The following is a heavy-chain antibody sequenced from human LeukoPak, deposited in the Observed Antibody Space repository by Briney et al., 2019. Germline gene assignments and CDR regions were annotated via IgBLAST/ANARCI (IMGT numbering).Heavy chain of an antibody. J-gene: IGHJ3*02. V-gene: IGHV5-51*01. Sequence: GESLKTSCKGSGYTFSSYWIGWVRQMPGKGLEWMGIIYPGDSDTTYSPSFQGQVTISADKSIGTAYLQWSSLKASDTAMYYCARHIENYNSSGYYYEGAFDIWGQGTMVTVSS. CDR2: IYPGDSDT. CDR1: GYTFSSYW. D-gene: IGHD3-22*01. CDR3: ARHIENYNSSGYYYEGAFDI.